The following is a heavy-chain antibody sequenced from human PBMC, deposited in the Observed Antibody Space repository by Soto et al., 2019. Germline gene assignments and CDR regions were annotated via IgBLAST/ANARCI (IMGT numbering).Heavy chain of an antibody. Sequence: GGSLRLSCAASGFTFSSYAMSWVRQAPGKGLEWVSAISGSGGSTYYADSVKGRFTISRDNSKNSVTAADTAVYYCARVYWDPIVGATRDDFWGQGTLVTVSS. CDR2: ISGSGGST. D-gene: IGHD1-26*01. V-gene: IGHV3-23*01. CDR1: GFTFSSYA. J-gene: IGHJ4*02. CDR3: ARVYWDPIVGATRDDF.